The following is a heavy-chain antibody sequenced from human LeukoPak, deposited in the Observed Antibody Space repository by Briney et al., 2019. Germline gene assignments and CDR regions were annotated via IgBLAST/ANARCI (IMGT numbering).Heavy chain of an antibody. CDR1: GFTFGDYV. Sequence: PGRSLRLSCTGSGFTFGDYVMSWVRQAPGKGLEWVGLIRSKPYGGTTEYAASVKGRFTISRDDSKSIAYLQMNSLKTEDTAVYYCTREGDNCNGRNCYSRFYKYYMDVWGEGTTVTVSS. J-gene: IGHJ6*03. CDR2: IRSKPYGGTT. CDR3: TREGDNCNGRNCYSRFYKYYMDV. V-gene: IGHV3-49*04. D-gene: IGHD2-15*01.